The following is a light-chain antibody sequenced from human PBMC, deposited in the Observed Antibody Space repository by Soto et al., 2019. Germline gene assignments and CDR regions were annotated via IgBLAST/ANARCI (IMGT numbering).Light chain of an antibody. Sequence: EIVLTQSPGTLSLSPGERATLSCRASQTVGSAYLAWYRHKPGQAPRLLIYGTSSRATGIPDRISGSGSGTDFTLTISRLEPEDFAVYYCQQYGSSRWTFGQGTKVEAK. CDR2: GTS. CDR1: QTVGSAY. V-gene: IGKV3-20*01. J-gene: IGKJ1*01. CDR3: QQYGSSRWT.